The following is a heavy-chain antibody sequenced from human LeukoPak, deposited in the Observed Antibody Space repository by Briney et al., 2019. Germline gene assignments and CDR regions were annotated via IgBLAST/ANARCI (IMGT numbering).Heavy chain of an antibody. J-gene: IGHJ4*02. V-gene: IGHV1-18*01. CDR3: ARGIKAWGTRGSYFDY. CDR2: ISAYNGNI. Sequence: ASVKVSCKASGYTFTSYGISWVRQAPGQGLEWMGWISAYNGNINYAQKLQGRVTMTTDTSTSTAYMELRSLRSDDTAVYYCARGIKAWGTRGSYFDYWGQGTLVTVSS. CDR1: GYTFTSYG. D-gene: IGHD3-16*01.